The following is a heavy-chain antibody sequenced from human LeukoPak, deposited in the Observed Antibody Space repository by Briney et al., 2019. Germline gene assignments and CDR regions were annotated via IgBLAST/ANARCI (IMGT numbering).Heavy chain of an antibody. J-gene: IGHJ4*02. CDR1: GGSISSSSYY. D-gene: IGHD5-12*01. CDR3: ARHVGNSGYAPFDY. V-gene: IGHV4-39*01. CDR2: IYYSGST. Sequence: PSETLSLTRTVSGGSISSSSYYWGWIRQPPGKGLEWIGSIYYSGSTYYNPSLKSRVTISVDTSKNQFSLKLSSVTAADTAVYYCARHVGNSGYAPFDYWGQGTLVTVSS.